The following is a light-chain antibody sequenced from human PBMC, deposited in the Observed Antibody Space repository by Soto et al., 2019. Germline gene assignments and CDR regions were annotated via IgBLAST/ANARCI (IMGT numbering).Light chain of an antibody. J-gene: IGLJ2*01. Sequence: QSALTQPASVSGSPGQSITISCTGTSSDVGGYNYVSWYQQHPGTAPKLLIYSDNQRPSGVPDRFSGSKSGTSASLAIGGLQSEDEADYYCAAWDDSLNGVVFGGGTKLTVL. CDR1: SSDVGGYNY. CDR3: AAWDDSLNGVV. V-gene: IGLV1-44*01. CDR2: SDN.